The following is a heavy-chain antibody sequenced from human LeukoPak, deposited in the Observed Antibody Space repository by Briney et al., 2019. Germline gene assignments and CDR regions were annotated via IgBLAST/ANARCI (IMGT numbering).Heavy chain of an antibody. Sequence: GASVKVSCKASGYTFTSYYMHWVRQAPGQGLEWMGIINPSGGSTSYAQKFQGRVTMTRDTSTSTVYMELSSLRSEDTAVYYCARAVTLDDYGDWLFDYWGQGTLVTVSS. CDR2: INPSGGST. J-gene: IGHJ4*02. V-gene: IGHV1-46*01. CDR3: ARAVTLDDYGDWLFDY. CDR1: GYTFTSYY. D-gene: IGHD4-17*01.